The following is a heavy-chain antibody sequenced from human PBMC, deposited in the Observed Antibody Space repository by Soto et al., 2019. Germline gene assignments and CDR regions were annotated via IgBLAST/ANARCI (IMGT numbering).Heavy chain of an antibody. CDR1: GGSISSSSYS. CDR2: IYYSGST. Sequence: SATLSLTSTVYGGSISSSSYSWGWICQPPGKGLEWIGSIYYSGSTYYNPSLKSRVTISVDTSKNQFSLKLSSVTAADTAVYYCARRLYYDSSGFEGGGMDVWGQGTTVT. CDR3: ARRLYYDSSGFEGGGMDV. D-gene: IGHD3-22*01. J-gene: IGHJ6*02. V-gene: IGHV4-39*01.